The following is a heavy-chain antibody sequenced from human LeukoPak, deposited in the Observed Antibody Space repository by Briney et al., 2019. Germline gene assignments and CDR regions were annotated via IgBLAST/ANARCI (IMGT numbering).Heavy chain of an antibody. Sequence: ASVKVSCKASGYTFTGYYMHWVRQAPGQGLEWMGWINPNSGGTNYAQKFQGRVTMTRDTSISTAYMELSRLRSDDTAVYYCARGYSGRYYYYMDVWGKGTTVIVSS. J-gene: IGHJ6*03. CDR2: INPNSGGT. V-gene: IGHV1-2*02. D-gene: IGHD5-12*01. CDR3: ARGYSGRYYYYMDV. CDR1: GYTFTGYY.